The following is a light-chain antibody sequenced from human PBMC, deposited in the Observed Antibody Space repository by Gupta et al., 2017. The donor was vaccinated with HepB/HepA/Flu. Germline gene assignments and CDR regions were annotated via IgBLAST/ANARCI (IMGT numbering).Light chain of an antibody. J-gene: IGLJ2*01. CDR3: GTWDYSLTAGPVV. CDR2: RNT. CDR1: NSNIGKSY. V-gene: IGLV1-51*01. Sequence: QSVSTQPPSVSAAPGQKVTISCSGSNSNIGKSYVSWYQQLPGTAPRLLIYRNTERPSGIPDRFSGSKSGTSATLGITGLQTGDEAVYYCGTWDYSLTAGPVVFGGGTTLTVL.